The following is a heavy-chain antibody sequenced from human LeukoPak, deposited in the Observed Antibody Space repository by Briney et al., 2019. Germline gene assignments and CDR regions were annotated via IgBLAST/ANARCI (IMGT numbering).Heavy chain of an antibody. CDR1: GYTFTSYD. Sequence: ASVKVSCKASGYTFTSYDINWVRQATGQGLEWMGWMNPNSGNTGYAQNFQGRVTMTRNTSISTAYMELSSLRSEDTAVYYCARRLVGATSPYYFAFWGQGTLVTVSS. D-gene: IGHD1-26*01. CDR2: MNPNSGNT. CDR3: ARRLVGATSPYYFAF. V-gene: IGHV1-8*01. J-gene: IGHJ4*02.